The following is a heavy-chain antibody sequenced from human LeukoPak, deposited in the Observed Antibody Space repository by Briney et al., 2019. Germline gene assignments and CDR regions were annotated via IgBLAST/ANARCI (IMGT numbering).Heavy chain of an antibody. J-gene: IGHJ4*02. CDR2: TFHSGNT. Sequence: PSETLSLTCTVSGGPIISGGSYWTWIRQHPGRGLEYIGYTFHSGNTYYNPSLKSRVSISVDTSKNQFSLKLSSVTAADTAVYYCARVIGYCSSTSCFGYFDYWGQGTLVTVSS. V-gene: IGHV4-31*03. CDR3: ARVIGYCSSTSCFGYFDY. D-gene: IGHD2-2*01. CDR1: GGPIISGGSY.